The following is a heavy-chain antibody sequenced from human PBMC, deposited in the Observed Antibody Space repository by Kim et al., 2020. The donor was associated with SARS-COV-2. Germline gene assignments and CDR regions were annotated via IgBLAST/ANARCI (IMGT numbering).Heavy chain of an antibody. J-gene: IGHJ4*02. CDR3: AKGLFYDSSGSFDF. V-gene: IGHV3-23*01. D-gene: IGHD3-22*01. Sequence: PDSGKGRFTISRDNSKNTLSLQMNSLRAEDTVVYYCAKGLFYDSSGSFDFWGQGTLVTVSS.